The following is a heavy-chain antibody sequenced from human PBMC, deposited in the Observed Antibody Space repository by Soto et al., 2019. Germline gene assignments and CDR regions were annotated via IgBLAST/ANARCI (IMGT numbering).Heavy chain of an antibody. CDR1: GGTFISYA. CDR2: IIPIFGTA. J-gene: IGHJ3*02. D-gene: IGHD2-21*02. Sequence: GXSVKVSCKASGGTFISYAIIWVRQAPGQGLEWMGGIIPIFGTANYAQKFQGRVTITADESTSTAYMELSSLRSEDTAVYYCARGRSVIRAFDIRGQGTMVTVSS. CDR3: ARGRSVIRAFDI. V-gene: IGHV1-69*01.